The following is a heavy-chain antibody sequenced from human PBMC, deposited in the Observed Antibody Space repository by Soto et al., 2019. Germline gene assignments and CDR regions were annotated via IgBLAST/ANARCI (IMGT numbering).Heavy chain of an antibody. V-gene: IGHV3-64*01. CDR3: ARGSGSGNYYNGWFDP. Sequence: EVQLVESGGGLVQPGGSLRLSCAASGFTFSSYAMFWVRQAPGKGLEYVSAISSIGDRTYYANSVKGRFTISRDNSKNTLYLQMGSLRAEDMAVYYCARGSGSGNYYNGWFDPWGQGTLVTVSS. CDR2: ISSIGDRT. J-gene: IGHJ5*02. D-gene: IGHD1-26*01. CDR1: GFTFSSYA.